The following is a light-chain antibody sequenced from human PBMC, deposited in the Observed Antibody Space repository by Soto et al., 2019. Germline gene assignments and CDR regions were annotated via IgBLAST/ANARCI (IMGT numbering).Light chain of an antibody. CDR3: QQRSNGPPYT. CDR1: QSVSSY. Sequence: EIVLTQSPATLSLSPGERATLSCRASQSVSSYLAWYQQKPGQAPRLLIYDASNRATGIPARFSGSGSGTDFTLTISSLEPEVFAVYYCQQRSNGPPYTFGQGTKLEIK. J-gene: IGKJ2*01. CDR2: DAS. V-gene: IGKV3-11*01.